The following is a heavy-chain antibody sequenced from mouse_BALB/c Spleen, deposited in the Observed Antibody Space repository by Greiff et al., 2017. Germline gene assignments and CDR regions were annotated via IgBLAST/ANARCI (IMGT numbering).Heavy chain of an antibody. Sequence: EVQVVESGGGLVKPGGSLKLSCAASGFTFSDYYMYWVRQTPEKRLEWVATISDGGSYTYYPDSVKGRFTISRDNAKNNLYLQMSSLKSEDTAMYYCARDDYGGFAYWGQGTLVTVSA. CDR2: ISDGGSYT. CDR1: GFTFSDYY. CDR3: ARDDYGGFAY. D-gene: IGHD2-4*01. V-gene: IGHV5-4*02. J-gene: IGHJ3*01.